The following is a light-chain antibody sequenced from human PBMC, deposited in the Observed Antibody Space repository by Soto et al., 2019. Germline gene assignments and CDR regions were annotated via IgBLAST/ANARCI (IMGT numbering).Light chain of an antibody. CDR3: YQYSSSSSYT. CDR1: QNIATQF. J-gene: IGKJ2*01. V-gene: IGKV3-20*01. CDR2: GTS. Sequence: EFVLTQSPGTLSLSPGERATLSCRASQNIATQFFTWYQQRPGQAPRILIYGTSTRGTGIPDRCSGSGSGADFTLIISRLEYADDSAYYCYQYSSSSSYTFGQGTKLEIK.